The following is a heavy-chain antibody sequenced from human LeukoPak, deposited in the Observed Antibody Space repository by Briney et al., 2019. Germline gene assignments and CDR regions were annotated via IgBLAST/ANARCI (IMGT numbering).Heavy chain of an antibody. CDR3: AKGIAAAGDY. V-gene: IGHV3-30*18. Sequence: PGGSLRLSCAASGFTFSSYGMHWVRQAPGKGLECVAVISYDGSNKYYADSVKGRFTISRDNSKNTLYLQMNSLRAEDTAVYYCAKGIAAAGDYWGQGTLVTVSS. D-gene: IGHD6-13*01. J-gene: IGHJ4*02. CDR2: ISYDGSNK. CDR1: GFTFSSYG.